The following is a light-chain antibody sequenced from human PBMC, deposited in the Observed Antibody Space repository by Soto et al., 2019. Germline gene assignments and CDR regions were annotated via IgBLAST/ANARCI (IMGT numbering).Light chain of an antibody. Sequence: EIVLTQSPATLSLSPGDRAALSCRASQSVTNTYLSWYEQKPGQAPRLLIYGASNRATGIPDRFNGSGSGTDFSLTISRLEPEDFAVYYCLQDASSPFTFGPGTKVEIK. CDR3: LQDASSPFT. J-gene: IGKJ2*01. CDR1: QSVTNTY. V-gene: IGKV3-20*01. CDR2: GAS.